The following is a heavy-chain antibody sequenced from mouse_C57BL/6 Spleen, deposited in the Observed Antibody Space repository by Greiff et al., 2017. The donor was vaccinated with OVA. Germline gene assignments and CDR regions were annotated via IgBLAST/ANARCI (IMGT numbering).Heavy chain of an antibody. CDR3: AELGRAY. Sequence: QVHVKQPGAELVKPGASVKMSCKASGYTFTSYWITWVKQRPGQGLEWIGDIYPGSGSTNYNEKFKSKATLTVDTSSSTAYMQLSSLTSEDSAVYYCAELGRAYWGQGTLVTVSA. D-gene: IGHD4-1*01. J-gene: IGHJ3*01. V-gene: IGHV1-55*01. CDR2: IYPGSGST. CDR1: GYTFTSYW.